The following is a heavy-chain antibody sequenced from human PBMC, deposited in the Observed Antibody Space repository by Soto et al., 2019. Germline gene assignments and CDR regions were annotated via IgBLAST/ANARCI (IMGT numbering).Heavy chain of an antibody. Sequence: QVQLVESGGGVVQPGRSLRLSCAASGFTFSSYAMHWVRQAPGKGLEWVAVISYDGSNKYYADSVKGRFTISRDNSKNTLYLKMNRLRVEDTAVYYCARDSEGQFDYWGQGTLVTVAA. CDR1: GFTFSSYA. CDR2: ISYDGSNK. V-gene: IGHV3-30-3*01. CDR3: ARDSEGQFDY. J-gene: IGHJ4*02.